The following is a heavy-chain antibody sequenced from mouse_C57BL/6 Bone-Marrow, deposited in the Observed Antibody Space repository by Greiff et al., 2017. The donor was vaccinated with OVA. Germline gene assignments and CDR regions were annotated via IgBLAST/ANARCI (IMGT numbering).Heavy chain of an antibody. Sequence: QVQLQQSGPELVKPGASVKLSCKASGYTFTSYDINWVKQRPGQGLEWIGWIYPRDGSTKYNEKFKGKATLTVDTSSSTAYMELHSLTSEDSAVYFGARDDYDGAYAMDYWGQGTSVTVSS. V-gene: IGHV1-85*01. D-gene: IGHD2-4*01. CDR1: GYTFTSYD. J-gene: IGHJ4*01. CDR2: IYPRDGST. CDR3: ARDDYDGAYAMDY.